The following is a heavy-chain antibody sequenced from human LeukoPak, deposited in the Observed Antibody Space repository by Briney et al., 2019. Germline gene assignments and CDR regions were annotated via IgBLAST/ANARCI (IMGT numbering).Heavy chain of an antibody. D-gene: IGHD6-13*01. CDR2: IYPNGNT. CDR1: GGSISSYY. Sequence: SETLSLTCTVSGGSISSYYWSWVRQPAGKGLEWLGRIYPNGNTNYNPSLTSRVSMSLDTSKTQFSLKLSSVTAADTAVYYCASPGGGARGQQQHYWGQGTLVTVSS. CDR3: ASPGGGARGQQQHY. V-gene: IGHV4-4*07. J-gene: IGHJ4*02.